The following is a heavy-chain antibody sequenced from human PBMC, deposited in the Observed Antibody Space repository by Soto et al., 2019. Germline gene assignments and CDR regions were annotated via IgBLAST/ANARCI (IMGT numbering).Heavy chain of an antibody. D-gene: IGHD2-2*02. V-gene: IGHV4-34*01. CDR1: GGSFSGYY. CDR3: ARSPGPYCSSTSCYSPSGIERITGTRRRYYFDY. J-gene: IGHJ4*02. CDR2: INHSGST. Sequence: SETLSLTCAVYGGSFSGYYWSWIRQPPGKGLEWIGEINHSGSTNYNPSLKSRVTISVDTSKNQFSLKLSSVTAADTAVYYCARSPGPYCSSTSCYSPSGIERITGTRRRYYFDYCGQGTLVTVSS.